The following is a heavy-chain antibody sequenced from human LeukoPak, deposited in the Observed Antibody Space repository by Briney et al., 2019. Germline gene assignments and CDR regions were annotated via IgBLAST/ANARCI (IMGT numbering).Heavy chain of an antibody. CDR3: ARLGRIMKHNWNDAGAFDI. CDR2: INPNSGGT. CDR1: GYTFTGYY. V-gene: IGHV1-2*02. J-gene: IGHJ3*02. Sequence: GASVKVSCKASGYTFTGYYMHWVRQAPGQGLEWMGWINPNSGGTNYAQKFQGRVTMTRDTSISTAYMELSRLRSDDTAVYYCARLGRIMKHNWNDAGAFDIWGQGTMVTVSS. D-gene: IGHD1-1*01.